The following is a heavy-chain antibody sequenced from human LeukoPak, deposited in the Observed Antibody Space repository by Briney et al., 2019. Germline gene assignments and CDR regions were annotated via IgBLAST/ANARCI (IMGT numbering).Heavy chain of an antibody. D-gene: IGHD2-21*02. CDR2: INHSGST. J-gene: IGHJ4*02. V-gene: IGHV4-34*01. CDR1: GGSFSGYY. Sequence: LSETLSLTCAVYGGSFSGYYWSWIRQPPGKGLEWIGEINHSGSTNYNPSLKSRVTISVDTSKNQFSLKLSSVTAADTAVYYCARSGDYANYWGQGTLVTVSS. CDR3: ARSGDYANY.